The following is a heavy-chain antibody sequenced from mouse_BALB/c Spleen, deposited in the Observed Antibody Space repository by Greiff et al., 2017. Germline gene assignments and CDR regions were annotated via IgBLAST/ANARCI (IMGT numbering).Heavy chain of an antibody. Sequence: VQLQESGPGLVAPSQSLSITCTVSGFSLTSYGVHWVRQPPGKGLEWLGVIWAGGSTNYNSALMSRLSISKDNSKSQVFLKMNSLQTDDTAMYYGARDQGYYGNSFFAYWGQGTLVTVSA. CDR3: ARDQGYYGNSFFAY. CDR2: IWAGGST. V-gene: IGHV2-9*02. J-gene: IGHJ3*01. CDR1: GFSLTSYG. D-gene: IGHD2-1*01.